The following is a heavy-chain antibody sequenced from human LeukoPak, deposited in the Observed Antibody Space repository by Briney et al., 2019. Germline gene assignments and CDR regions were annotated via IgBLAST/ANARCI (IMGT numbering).Heavy chain of an antibody. CDR2: IYYSGST. CDR3: ARTFRVLRYFDWLPWFDP. J-gene: IGHJ5*01. Sequence: SETLSLTSTVSGGSISSSSYYWGWIRQPPGKGLEWIGSIYYSGSTYYNPSLKSRVTISVDTSKNQFSLKLSSVTAADTAVYYCARTFRVLRYFDWLPWFDPWGQGTMVTVSS. CDR1: GGSISSSSYY. D-gene: IGHD3-9*01. V-gene: IGHV4-39*01.